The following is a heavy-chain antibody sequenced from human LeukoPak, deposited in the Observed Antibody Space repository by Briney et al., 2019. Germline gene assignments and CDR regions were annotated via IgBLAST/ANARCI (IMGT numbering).Heavy chain of an antibody. J-gene: IGHJ3*02. CDR1: GFTFSIAW. CDR2: IKSRGDGETR. D-gene: IGHD3-3*01. V-gene: IGHV3-15*01. CDR3: AAVGEWLSNAFNT. Sequence: GGSLRLSCAASGFTFSIAWMSWVRQAPGKGLEWVGRIKSRGDGETRDYAAPVKDRFIISRDDSKNTLYLQMNSLRTEDTAIYYCAAVGEWLSNAFNTWGQGTMVTVSS.